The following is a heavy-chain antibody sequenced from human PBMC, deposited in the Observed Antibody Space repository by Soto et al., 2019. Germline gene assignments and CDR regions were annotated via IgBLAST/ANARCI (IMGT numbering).Heavy chain of an antibody. CDR1: GFTFSSYW. Sequence: GGSLRLSCAASGFTFSSYWMHWVRQAPGKGLVWVSRINSDGSSTSYADSVKGRFTISRDNSKNTLYLQLSSLRAEDTAMYYCVKDFSSRSWPLPWFDPWGQGTLVTVSS. CDR3: VKDFSSRSWPLPWFDP. CDR2: INSDGSST. J-gene: IGHJ5*02. V-gene: IGHV3-74*01. D-gene: IGHD6-13*01.